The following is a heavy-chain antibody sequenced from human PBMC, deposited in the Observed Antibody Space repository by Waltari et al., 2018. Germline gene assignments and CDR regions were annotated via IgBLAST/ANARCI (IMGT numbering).Heavy chain of an antibody. J-gene: IGHJ6*02. CDR2: ISYKERNI. Sequence: QVQLVESGGGVVQPGRSLRLSCAASEFTFSSYAMHWVRPAPGKALGWVAVISYKERNICYVDSGKCRFTISRDNSKKTLYLQMNSLRTEDTAVYYCARDYCDRTYCHGMDVWGRGTAVTVAS. CDR3: ARDYCDRTYCHGMDV. D-gene: IGHD3-22*01. V-gene: IGHV3-30*04. CDR1: EFTFSSYA.